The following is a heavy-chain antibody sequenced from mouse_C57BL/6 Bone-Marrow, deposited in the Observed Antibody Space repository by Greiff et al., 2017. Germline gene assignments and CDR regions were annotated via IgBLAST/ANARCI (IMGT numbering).Heavy chain of an antibody. CDR2: INPNYGTT. J-gene: IGHJ4*01. D-gene: IGHD1-1*02. Sequence: VQLQQSGPELVKPGASVKISCKASGYSFTDYNMNWVKQSNGKSLEWIGVINPNYGTTSYNQKFKGKATLTVDQSSSTAYMQLNSLTSEDSAVYYCVRGGGKTDFYYAMDDWGKGTSVTVSS. CDR3: VRGGGKTDFYYAMDD. CDR1: GYSFTDYN. V-gene: IGHV1-39*01.